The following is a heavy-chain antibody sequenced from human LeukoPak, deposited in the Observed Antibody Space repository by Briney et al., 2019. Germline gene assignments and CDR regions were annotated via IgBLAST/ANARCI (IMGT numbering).Heavy chain of an antibody. D-gene: IGHD4-17*01. CDR3: AKGGASVTDAPHGDVVTTTLDGFDI. CDR1: GFIFKNYA. V-gene: IGHV3-23*01. CDR2: VSGSGGHT. Sequence: GGSLRLSCAASGFIFKNYAMSSVRQAPGKGLEWVSAVSGSGGHTFYLDSAKGRVTISRDNSKKTLYLQMNSLRVDDTAVYYCAKGGASVTDAPHGDVVTTTLDGFDIWGQGTMVTVSS. J-gene: IGHJ3*02.